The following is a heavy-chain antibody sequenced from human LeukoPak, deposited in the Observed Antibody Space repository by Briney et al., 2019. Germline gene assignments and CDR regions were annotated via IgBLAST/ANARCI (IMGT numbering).Heavy chain of an antibody. CDR1: GYSFTSYW. CDR2: IYPGDSDT. V-gene: IGHV5-51*01. J-gene: IGHJ3*02. Sequence: GESLKISCKGSGYSFTSYWIGWVRQMPGKGLEWMGIIYPGDSDTRYSPSFQGQVTISADKSISTAYLQWSSLKASDTAMYYCARVGDSSGYYYGTDAFDIWGQGTMVTVSS. CDR3: ARVGDSSGYYYGTDAFDI. D-gene: IGHD3-22*01.